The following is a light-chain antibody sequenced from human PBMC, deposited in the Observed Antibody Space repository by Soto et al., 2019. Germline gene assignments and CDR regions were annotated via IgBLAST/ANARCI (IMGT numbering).Light chain of an antibody. CDR1: QSISSW. CDR3: HQYNSYWT. CDR2: DAS. V-gene: IGKV1-5*01. Sequence: DSQMTQSPSTLSASLVYRFTITCLASQSISSWLAWYQQKPGKAPKLLIYDASSLESGVPSRFSGSGSGTEFTLTISSLQPDDFATYYCHQYNSYWTFGQGTKVDIK. J-gene: IGKJ1*01.